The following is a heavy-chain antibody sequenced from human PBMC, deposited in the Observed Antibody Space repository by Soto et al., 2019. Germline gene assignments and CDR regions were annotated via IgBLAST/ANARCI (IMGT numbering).Heavy chain of an antibody. Sequence: QVQLVQSGAEVKEPGASLKVSCKASGYTFTRYAIHWVHQAPGQGLEWMGWINSGNGNTEYSQKFQGRVTITRDRSASTVYMELSSLRSEDTAVYYCARDEDYWGQGTLVTVSS. CDR3: ARDEDY. CDR1: GYTFTRYA. J-gene: IGHJ4*02. CDR2: INSGNGNT. V-gene: IGHV1-3*01.